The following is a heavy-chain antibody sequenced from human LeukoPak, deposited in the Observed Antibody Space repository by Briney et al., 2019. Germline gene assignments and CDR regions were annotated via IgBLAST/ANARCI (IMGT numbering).Heavy chain of an antibody. CDR2: INPSGGST. D-gene: IGHD1-26*01. CDR1: GYTFTSYY. J-gene: IGHJ4*02. Sequence: ASVKVSCKASGYTFTSYYMHWVRQAPGQGLEWMGIINPSGGSTSYAQKFQGRVTMARDTSTSTVYMELSSLRSEDTAVYYCARTGDGGATSPAFDYWGQGTLVTVSS. V-gene: IGHV1-46*01. CDR3: ARTGDGGATSPAFDY.